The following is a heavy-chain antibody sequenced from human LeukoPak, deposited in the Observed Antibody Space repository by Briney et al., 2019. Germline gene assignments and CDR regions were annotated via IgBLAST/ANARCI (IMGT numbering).Heavy chain of an antibody. J-gene: IGHJ6*04. V-gene: IGHV3-48*01. Sequence: GGSLRLSCVASGFTFSSYSMNWVRQAPGKGLEWVSYISSSSSTIYYADSVKGRFTISRDNAKNSLYLQMNSLRAEDTAVYYCAGLGITMIGGVWGKGTTVTISS. CDR3: AGLGITMIGGV. CDR2: ISSSSSTI. D-gene: IGHD3-10*02. CDR1: GFTFSSYS.